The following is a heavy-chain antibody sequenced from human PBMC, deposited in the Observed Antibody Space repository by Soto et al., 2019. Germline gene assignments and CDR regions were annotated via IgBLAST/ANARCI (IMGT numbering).Heavy chain of an antibody. CDR3: ARDRGSDYYYDVGWFDP. V-gene: IGHV3-11*01. J-gene: IGHJ5*02. CDR1: GFTFSDYY. D-gene: IGHD3-22*01. Sequence: QVQLVESGGGLVKPGGSLRLSCAASGFTFSDYYMSWIRQAPGKGLEWVSYISGSGTTIYYADSVKGRFTISRDNAKNPLYLQMNTLRAEDTAVYYCARDRGSDYYYDVGWFDPWGQGTLVTVSS. CDR2: ISGSGTTI.